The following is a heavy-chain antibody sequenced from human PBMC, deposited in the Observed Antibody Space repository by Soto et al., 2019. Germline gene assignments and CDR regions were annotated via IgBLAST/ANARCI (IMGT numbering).Heavy chain of an antibody. V-gene: IGHV1-69*01. CDR3: ARGGKERFRGSGMDV. D-gene: IGHD1-1*01. CDR1: GGTFSSYA. J-gene: IGHJ6*02. CDR2: IIYIFGTA. Sequence: QVQLVQSGAEVKKPGTSVKISCKVSGGTFSSYAISWVRQAPGQGLEWLGEIIYIFGTAMYAQKFQGRVTIIADESASTAYMELSSLRAADTAVYYCARGGKERFRGSGMDVWGQGTTVTVSS.